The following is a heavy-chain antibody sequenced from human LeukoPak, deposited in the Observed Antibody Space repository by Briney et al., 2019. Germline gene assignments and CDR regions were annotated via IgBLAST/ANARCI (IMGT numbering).Heavy chain of an antibody. D-gene: IGHD5-18*01. J-gene: IGHJ4*02. V-gene: IGHV1-69*05. CDR1: GGTFISYA. Sequence: SVKVSCKASGGTFISYAISWVRQAPGQGLEWMGGIILIFGTANYAQKFQGRVTITTDESTSTAYMELSSLRSEDTAVYYCARVHTRRGYSYGPADYWGQGTLVTVSS. CDR2: IILIFGTA. CDR3: ARVHTRRGYSYGPADY.